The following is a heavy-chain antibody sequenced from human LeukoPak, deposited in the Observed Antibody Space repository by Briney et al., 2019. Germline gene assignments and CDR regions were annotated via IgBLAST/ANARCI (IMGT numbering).Heavy chain of an antibody. J-gene: IGHJ6*03. V-gene: IGHV4-34*01. D-gene: IGHD5-18*01. Sequence: PSETLSLTCAVYGGSFSGYYWSWIRQPPGKGLEWIGEIIHRGSTNYNPSLKSRLTISVDKSKNQFSLKLSSVTAADTAAYYCARGTVMVTGAYYYYMDVWGKGTRVTVSS. CDR3: ARGTVMVTGAYYYYMDV. CDR1: GGSFSGYY. CDR2: IIHRGST.